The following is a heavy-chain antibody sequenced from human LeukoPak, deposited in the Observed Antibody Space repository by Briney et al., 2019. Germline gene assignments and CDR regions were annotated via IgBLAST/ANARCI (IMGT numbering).Heavy chain of an antibody. V-gene: IGHV4-39*01. CDR1: GGSISSSSYY. J-gene: IGHJ4*02. CDR3: ARPTTQRGYSYGYNDY. CDR2: IYYSGST. Sequence: PSETLSLTCTVSGGSISSSSYYWGWIRQPPGKGLEWIGSIYYSGSTYYNPSLKSRVTISVDTSKNQFSLKLSSVTAADTAVYYCARPTTQRGYSYGYNDYWGQGTLVTVSS. D-gene: IGHD5-18*01.